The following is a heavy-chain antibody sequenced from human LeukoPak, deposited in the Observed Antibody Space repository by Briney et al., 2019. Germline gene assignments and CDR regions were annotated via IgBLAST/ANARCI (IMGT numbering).Heavy chain of an antibody. CDR2: IYYSGST. Sequence: PSDTLSLTCTVSGGSISSGGYYWSWLRQHPGKGLEWIGYIYYSGSTYYNPSLKSRVTISVDASKNQFSLKLSSVTAADTAVYYCARGRQFLEWLLEDYFDYWGQGTLVTVSS. CDR1: GGSISSGGYY. J-gene: IGHJ4*02. D-gene: IGHD3-3*01. CDR3: ARGRQFLEWLLEDYFDY. V-gene: IGHV4-31*03.